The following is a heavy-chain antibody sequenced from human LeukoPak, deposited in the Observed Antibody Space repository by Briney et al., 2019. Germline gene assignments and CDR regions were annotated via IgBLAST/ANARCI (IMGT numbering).Heavy chain of an antibody. D-gene: IGHD3-16*01. J-gene: IGHJ2*01. CDR3: ARELDYYEPL. Sequence: PGGSLRLSCAASGFTLRTYSMNWVRQAPGKGLEWVSSIGSSGRHIYNADSVKGRLTISRDIAKNSLYLQMTTLRADDPAVYYCARELDYYEPLWGRGTLVTVSS. CDR2: IGSSGRHI. V-gene: IGHV3-21*01. CDR1: GFTLRTYS.